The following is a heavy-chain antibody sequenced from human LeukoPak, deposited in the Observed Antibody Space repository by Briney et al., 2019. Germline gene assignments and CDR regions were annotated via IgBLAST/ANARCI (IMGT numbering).Heavy chain of an antibody. CDR2: IRYDGSNK. Sequence: PGGSLRLSCAASGFTFSSYGMLWVRQAPGKGLEWVAFIRYDGSNKYYADSVKGRFTISRDNSKNTLYLQMNSLRAEDTAVYYCAKDRYCSSTSCYPYYYYYYMDVWGKGTTVTVSS. CDR1: GFTFSSYG. V-gene: IGHV3-30*02. J-gene: IGHJ6*03. D-gene: IGHD2-2*01. CDR3: AKDRYCSSTSCYPYYYYYYMDV.